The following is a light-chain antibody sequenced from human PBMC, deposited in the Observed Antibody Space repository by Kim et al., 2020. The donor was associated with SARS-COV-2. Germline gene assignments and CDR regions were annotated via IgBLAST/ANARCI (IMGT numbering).Light chain of an antibody. Sequence: GQSVTISRTGTSSVVGRYNYVSWYQQHPGKAPKLMIYDVTKRPSGVPDRFSGSKSGNTASLTISGLQAEDETDYYCSSYAGSYTWVFGGGTQLTVL. V-gene: IGLV2-11*01. CDR1: SSVVGRYNY. J-gene: IGLJ3*02. CDR3: SSYAGSYTWV. CDR2: DVT.